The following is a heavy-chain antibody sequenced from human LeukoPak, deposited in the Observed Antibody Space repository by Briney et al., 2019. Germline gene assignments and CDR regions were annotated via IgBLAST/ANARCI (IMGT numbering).Heavy chain of an antibody. Sequence: GGSLRLSCAASGFTFSTYEMNWVRQAPGRGLEWVSYISSGGSTTYYADSVKGRLTISRDNAKNSLYLQMNNLRGDDTAVYYCARRYCSSTSCTLDYWGQGTQVTVSA. CDR3: ARRYCSSTSCTLDY. J-gene: IGHJ4*02. V-gene: IGHV3-48*03. CDR1: GFTFSTYE. CDR2: ISSGGSTT. D-gene: IGHD2-2*01.